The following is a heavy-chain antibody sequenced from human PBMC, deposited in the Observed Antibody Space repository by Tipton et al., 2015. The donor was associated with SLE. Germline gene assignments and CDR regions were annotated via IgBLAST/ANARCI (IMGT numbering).Heavy chain of an antibody. Sequence: TLSLTCTVSGGSISSYYWSWIRQPAGKGLEWIGRIYTSGSTNYNPTLKSRVTISVDTSKNQSSLKLSSVTAADTAVYYCARMAFCRTTRGYYYYYGMGVWGQGTTVSVSS. CDR1: GGSISSYY. D-gene: IGHD2-2*01. J-gene: IGHJ6*02. CDR2: IYTSGST. CDR3: ARMAFCRTTRGYYYYYGMGV. V-gene: IGHV4-4*07.